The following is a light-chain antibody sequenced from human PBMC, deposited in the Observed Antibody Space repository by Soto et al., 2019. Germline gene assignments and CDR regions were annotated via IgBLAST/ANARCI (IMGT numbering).Light chain of an antibody. J-gene: IGLJ1*01. V-gene: IGLV2-8*01. CDR1: SSDVGGYNY. CDR2: DVS. Sequence: QSALTQPPSASGSPGKSVTISCSGTSSDVGGYNYVSWYQQHPGKAPKLMIYDVSKRPSGVPDRFSGSKSGNTASLTVSGLQAEDEADYYCSSYAGTNTYVFGTGTKLTVL. CDR3: SSYAGTNTYV.